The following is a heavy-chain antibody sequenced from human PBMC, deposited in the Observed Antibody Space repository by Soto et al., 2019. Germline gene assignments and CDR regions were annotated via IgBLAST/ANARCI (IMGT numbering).Heavy chain of an antibody. CDR2: ISTRVTTI. D-gene: IGHD2-21*02. CDR1: GFTFSDYY. CDR3: ARERYCGGDCYDSFEY. J-gene: IGHJ4*02. V-gene: IGHV3-11*01. Sequence: QVQLVESGGGLVKPGGSLRLSCAASGFTFSDYYMSWVRQAPGKGLEWISYISTRVTTIYYADSVKGRFTISRDNAKTSLYLQMNSLRAEDTAVYYCARERYCGGDCYDSFEYWGQGTLVTVSS.